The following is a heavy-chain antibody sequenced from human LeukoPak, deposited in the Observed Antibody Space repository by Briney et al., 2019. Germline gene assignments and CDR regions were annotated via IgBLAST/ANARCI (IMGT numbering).Heavy chain of an antibody. D-gene: IGHD6-13*01. CDR3: AAGYSSSWENYYFDY. Sequence: PGGSLRLSCAASGFTFDDYGMSWVRQAPGKGLEWVSGINWNGGSTGYADSVKGRFTISRDNAKNSLYLQMNSLRAEGTALYYCAAGYSSSWENYYFDYWGQGTLVTVSS. J-gene: IGHJ4*02. V-gene: IGHV3-20*04. CDR1: GFTFDDYG. CDR2: INWNGGST.